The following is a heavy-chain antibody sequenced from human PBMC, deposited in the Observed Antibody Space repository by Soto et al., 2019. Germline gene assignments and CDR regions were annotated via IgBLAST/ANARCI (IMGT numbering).Heavy chain of an antibody. CDR3: ARTRTGVGYYGMDV. CDR1: GGPISSGGYY. D-gene: IGHD7-27*01. V-gene: IGHV4-31*03. Sequence: LSLTCTVSGGPISSGGYYWSWIRQHPGKGLEWIGYIYYSGSTYYNPSLKSRVTISVDTSKNQFSLKVSSVTAADTAVYYCARTRTGVGYYGMDVWGQGTTVTVSS. J-gene: IGHJ6*02. CDR2: IYYSGST.